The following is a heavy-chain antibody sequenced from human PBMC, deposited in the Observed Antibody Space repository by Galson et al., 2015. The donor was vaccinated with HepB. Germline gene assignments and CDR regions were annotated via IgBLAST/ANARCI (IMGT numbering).Heavy chain of an antibody. Sequence: ETLSLTCTVSGGSIGSSSYYWGWIRQSPDTGLEWIGSIYYTGGTYYNPSLKSRVTISVDMSKNQFSLKLSSVTAAGTAVYYCARHHPKNNYYHYGMDVWGQGTTVTVSS. CDR2: IYYTGGT. CDR3: ARHHPKNNYYHYGMDV. CDR1: GGSIGSSSYY. J-gene: IGHJ6*02. V-gene: IGHV4-39*01.